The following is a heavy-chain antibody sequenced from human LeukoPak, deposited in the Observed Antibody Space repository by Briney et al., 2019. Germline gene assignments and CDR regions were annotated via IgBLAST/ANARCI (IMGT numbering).Heavy chain of an antibody. CDR1: GFTFSSYW. V-gene: IGHV3-33*08. D-gene: IGHD6-19*01. Sequence: GGSLRLSCAASGFTFSSYWMSWVRQAPGKGLEWVAVIWYDGSNKYYADSVKGRFTTSRDHSKNTLYLQMKSLRAEDTAVYYCARELEIAVAGTLGYWGQRTLVTVSS. J-gene: IGHJ4*02. CDR2: IWYDGSNK. CDR3: ARELEIAVAGTLGY.